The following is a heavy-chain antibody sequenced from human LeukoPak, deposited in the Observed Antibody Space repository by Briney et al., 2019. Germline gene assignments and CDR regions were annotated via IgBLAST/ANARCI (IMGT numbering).Heavy chain of an antibody. CDR1: GFTFSSYA. V-gene: IGHV3-30*04. D-gene: IGHD3-10*01. CDR3: ARVRSGSSVWDYGMDV. Sequence: PGGSLRLSCAASGFTFSSYAMHWVRQAPGKGLEWVADISYDGSNKYYADSVKGRFTISRDNSKNTLYLQMNSLRAEDTAVYYCARVRSGSSVWDYGMDVWGQGTTVTVSS. J-gene: IGHJ6*02. CDR2: ISYDGSNK.